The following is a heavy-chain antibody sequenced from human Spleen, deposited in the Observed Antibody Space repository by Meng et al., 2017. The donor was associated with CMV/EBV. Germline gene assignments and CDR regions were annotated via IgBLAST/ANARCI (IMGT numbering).Heavy chain of an antibody. CDR1: GASINSSSYY. D-gene: IGHD3-10*01. CDR2: IDLSGDNT. Sequence: GGSLRLSCSVSGASINSSSYYWGWIRQPPGKGLEWVSAIDLSGDNTYYADSVKGRFTISRDNSENTLYLQMNSLRAEDTALYYCARDDGSGNVYDFYFGMDVWGPGTTVTVSS. V-gene: IGHV3-23*01. CDR3: ARDDGSGNVYDFYFGMDV. J-gene: IGHJ6*02.